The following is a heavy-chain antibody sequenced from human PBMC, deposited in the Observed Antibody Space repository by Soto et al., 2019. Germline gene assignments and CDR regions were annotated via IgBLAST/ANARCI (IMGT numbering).Heavy chain of an antibody. V-gene: IGHV3-43D*04. J-gene: IGHJ4*02. CDR2: ISWDGSNR. D-gene: IGHD3-3*01. CDR1: GFTFDEYA. Sequence: PGGSLRLSCAASGFTFDEYAMHWVRQPPGKGPEWVSLISWDGSNRYYADSVQGRFTISRDNSKYSLYLEMNSLRPEDTALYYCAKDISRGPTKNYDFWSGPDYWGQGTLVTVSS. CDR3: AKDISRGPTKNYDFWSGPDY.